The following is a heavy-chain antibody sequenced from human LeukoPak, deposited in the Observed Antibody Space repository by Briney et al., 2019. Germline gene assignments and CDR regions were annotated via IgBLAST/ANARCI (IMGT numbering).Heavy chain of an antibody. CDR1: GYSISSGYY. CDR2: IYTSGST. D-gene: IGHD5-18*01. J-gene: IGHJ6*03. Sequence: PSETLSLTCTVSGYSISSGYYWGWIRKPAGKGLEWIGRIYTSGSTNYNPSLKSRVTMSVDTSKNQFSLKLSSVTAADTAVYYCARLVLGMVTPYYYYMDVWGKGTTVTVSS. V-gene: IGHV4-4*07. CDR3: ARLVLGMVTPYYYYMDV.